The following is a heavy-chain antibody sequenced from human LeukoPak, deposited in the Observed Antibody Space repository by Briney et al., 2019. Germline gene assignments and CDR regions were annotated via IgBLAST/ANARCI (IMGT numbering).Heavy chain of an antibody. D-gene: IGHD4-17*01. CDR2: ISGSGGST. CDR1: GFTFSSYA. Sequence: GGSLRLSCAASGFTFSSYAMSWVRQAPGKGLEWVSAISGSGGSTYYADSVKGRFTISRDNSKNTLYLQMNSLRAEDTAVHYCAKDGTVTTGHFDYWGQGTLVTASS. J-gene: IGHJ4*02. CDR3: AKDGTVTTGHFDY. V-gene: IGHV3-23*01.